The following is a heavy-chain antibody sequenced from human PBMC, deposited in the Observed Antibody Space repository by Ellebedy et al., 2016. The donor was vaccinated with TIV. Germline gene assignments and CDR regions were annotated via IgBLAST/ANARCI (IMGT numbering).Heavy chain of an antibody. CDR1: GFTFSTYG. Sequence: GESLKISXAASGFTFSTYGMHWVRQAPGKGLEWVAVIRHDGSNKQYVDSVRGRFTIARDNSKNTLYLEMNSLRAEDTAMYYCARDGGSGTDYWGQGTLVTVSS. J-gene: IGHJ4*02. D-gene: IGHD3-16*01. CDR2: IRHDGSNK. CDR3: ARDGGSGTDY. V-gene: IGHV3-33*08.